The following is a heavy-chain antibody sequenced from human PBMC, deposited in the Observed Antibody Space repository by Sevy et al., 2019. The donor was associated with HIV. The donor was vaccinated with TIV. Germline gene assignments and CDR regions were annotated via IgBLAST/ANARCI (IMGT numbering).Heavy chain of an antibody. CDR1: GFTFSSYG. CDR3: ASGAYYYASRTENFDY. CDR2: IWYDRSSK. J-gene: IGHJ4*02. V-gene: IGHV3-33*01. D-gene: IGHD3-10*01. Sequence: GGSLRLSCAASGFTFSSYGMHRVRQAPCKGLEWVALIWYDRSSKYYADSVKGRFTISRDNSKNTLYLQMNSLRAEDTAVYYCASGAYYYASRTENFDYWGQGTLVTVSS.